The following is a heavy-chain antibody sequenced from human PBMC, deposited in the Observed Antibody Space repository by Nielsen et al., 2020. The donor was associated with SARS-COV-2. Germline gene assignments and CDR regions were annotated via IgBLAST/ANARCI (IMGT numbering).Heavy chain of an antibody. Sequence: SLKISCAASGFTFRSFGMYWVRQAPGKGLEWVAVISFDGSNTYYADFVKGRFTIFRDNFKNTLYLQMNSLRTEDTAVYYCAKSNVVRGIIGYYFEYWGRGTAVNVSS. CDR2: ISFDGSNT. J-gene: IGHJ4*02. V-gene: IGHV3-30*18. CDR1: GFTFRSFG. CDR3: AKSNVVRGIIGYYFEY. D-gene: IGHD3-10*01.